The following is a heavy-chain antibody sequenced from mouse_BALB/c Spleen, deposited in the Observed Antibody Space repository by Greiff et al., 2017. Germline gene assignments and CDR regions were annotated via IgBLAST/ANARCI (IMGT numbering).Heavy chain of an antibody. Sequence: VQLQQSGAELARPGASVKLSCKASGYTFTDYYINWVKQRTGQGLEWIGEIYPGSGNTYYNEKFKGKATLTADKSSSTAYMQLSSLTSEDSAVYFCARSDYGSSLYFDYWGQGTTLTVSS. CDR3: ARSDYGSSLYFDY. CDR2: IYPGSGNT. V-gene: IGHV1-77*01. J-gene: IGHJ2*01. D-gene: IGHD1-1*01. CDR1: GYTFTDYY.